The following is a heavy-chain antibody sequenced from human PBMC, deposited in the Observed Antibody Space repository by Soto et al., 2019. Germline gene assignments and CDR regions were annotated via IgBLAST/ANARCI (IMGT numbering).Heavy chain of an antibody. V-gene: IGHV4-39*07. CDR3: ARLKSPGVYVLDY. J-gene: IGHJ4*02. CDR2: VYYSGST. CDR1: GGSIDNSHSF. Sequence: SETLSLTCDVSGGSIDNSHSFWGWVRQPPGRGLEFLGSVYYSGSTYYNPSLKSRVTISVDTSKNQFSLKLSSVTAADTAVYYCARLKSPGVYVLDYWGRGTLVTVSS. D-gene: IGHD4-17*01.